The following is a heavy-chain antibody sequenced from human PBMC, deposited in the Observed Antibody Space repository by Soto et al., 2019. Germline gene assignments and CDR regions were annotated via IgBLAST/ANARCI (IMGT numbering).Heavy chain of an antibody. CDR1: GGSISSNTYY. D-gene: IGHD2-2*02. Sequence: QLQLQESGPGLVKPSETLSLSCTVSGGSISSNTYYWGWIRQPPGKGLEWIGSIYYSGSTYYNPSLKSLVTIFVDTSKDQFSLKLSSVTAADTAVYFCARSCSTPSCYTERAFDIWGQGTMVTVSS. CDR2: IYYSGST. CDR3: ARSCSTPSCYTERAFDI. V-gene: IGHV4-39*01. J-gene: IGHJ3*02.